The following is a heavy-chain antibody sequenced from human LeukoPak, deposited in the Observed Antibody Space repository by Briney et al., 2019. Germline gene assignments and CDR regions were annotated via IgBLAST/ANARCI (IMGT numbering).Heavy chain of an antibody. CDR1: GGSFRNYY. CDR2: INHSGST. V-gene: IGHV4-34*01. J-gene: IGHJ6*03. CDR3: ARSPSVAGRYYYYYMDV. Sequence: SETLSLTCAVYGGSFRNYYWSWIRQSPRKGLEWIGEINHSGSTNYNSSLKSRVTISVDTPKNQFSLKLSSVTAADTAVYYCARSPSVAGRYYYYYMDVWGKGTTVTISS. D-gene: IGHD6-19*01.